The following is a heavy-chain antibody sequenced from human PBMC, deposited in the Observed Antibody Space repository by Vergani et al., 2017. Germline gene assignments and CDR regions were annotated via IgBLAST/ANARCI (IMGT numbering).Heavy chain of an antibody. CDR3: ARAPGIIKKALWFGELLYYFDY. D-gene: IGHD3-10*01. CDR2: MNPNSGNT. Sequence: QVQLVQSGAEVKKPGASVKVSCKASGYTFTSYDINWVRQATGQGLEWMGWMNPNSGNTGYAQKFQGRVTMTRNTSISTAYMELSSLRSEDTAVYYCARAPGIIKKALWFGELLYYFDYWGQGTLVTVSS. V-gene: IGHV1-8*01. CDR1: GYTFTSYD. J-gene: IGHJ4*02.